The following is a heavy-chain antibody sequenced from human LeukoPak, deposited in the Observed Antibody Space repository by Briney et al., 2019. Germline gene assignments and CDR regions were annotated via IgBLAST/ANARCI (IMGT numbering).Heavy chain of an antibody. J-gene: IGHJ6*03. CDR3: ARDFRGHYYDFWSGYPYYMDV. CDR2: ISAYNGNT. V-gene: IGHV1-18*01. CDR1: GYTFTSYG. D-gene: IGHD3-3*01. Sequence: ASVKVSCKASGYTFTSYGISWVRQAPGQGLEWMGWISAYNGNTNCAQKLQGRVTMTTDTSTSTAYMELRSLRSDDTAVYYCARDFRGHYYDFWSGYPYYMDVWGKGTTVTVSS.